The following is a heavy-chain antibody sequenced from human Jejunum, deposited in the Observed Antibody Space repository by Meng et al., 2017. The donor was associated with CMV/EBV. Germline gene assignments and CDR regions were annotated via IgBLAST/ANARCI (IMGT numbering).Heavy chain of an antibody. CDR1: GFAFSSYA. CDR3: VRNGAGDH. V-gene: IGHV3-23*01. J-gene: IGHJ4*02. D-gene: IGHD4-17*01. CDR2: ISGSGYTT. Sequence: EVHLLDSGGGLVQPGGSLRLSCAASGFAFSSYAMSWIRQAPGKGLEWVSSISGSGYTTYYADSVKGRFTISRDNSMNTVYLQLSSLRAEDTAVYYCVRNGAGDHWGQGTLVTVPS.